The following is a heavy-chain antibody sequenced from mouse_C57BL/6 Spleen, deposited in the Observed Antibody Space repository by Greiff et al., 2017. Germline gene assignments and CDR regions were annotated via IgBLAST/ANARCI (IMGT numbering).Heavy chain of an antibody. CDR2: INPYNGGT. D-gene: IGHD2-1*01. CDR1: GYTFTDYY. CDR3: ARWGNPNYFDY. V-gene: IGHV1-19*01. J-gene: IGHJ2*01. Sequence: VQLQQSGPVLVKPGASVKMSCKASGYTFTDYYMNWVKQSHGKSLEWIGVINPYNGGTSYNQKFKGKATLTVDKSSSTAYMELNSLTSEDSAVYYCARWGNPNYFDYWGQGTTLTVSS.